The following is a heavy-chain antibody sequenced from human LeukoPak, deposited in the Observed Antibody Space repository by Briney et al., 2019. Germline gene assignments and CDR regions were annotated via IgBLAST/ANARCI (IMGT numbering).Heavy chain of an antibody. V-gene: IGHV1-2*06. CDR1: GYTFTGYY. CDR2: INPNSGGT. D-gene: IGHD3-3*01. CDR3: ARDGDPYYYYYMDV. J-gene: IGHJ6*03. Sequence: ASVKVSCKASGYTFTGYYMHWVRQAPGQGLEWMGRINPNSGGTNYAQKFQGRVTMTRDTSISTAYMELGRLRSDDTAVYYCARDGDPYYYYYMDVWGKGTTVTVSS.